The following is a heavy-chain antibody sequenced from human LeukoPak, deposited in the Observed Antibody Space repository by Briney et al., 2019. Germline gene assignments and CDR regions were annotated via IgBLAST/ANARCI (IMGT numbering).Heavy chain of an antibody. CDR1: GYTFTSYG. CDR2: ISAYNGNT. Sequence: ASVKLSCKASGYTFTSYGISWVRQAPGQGLEWMGWISAYNGNTNYAQKLQGRVTMTTDTSTSTAYMELRSLRSDDTAVYYCARVNGLLWFGELLNYGMDVWGKGTTVTVSS. D-gene: IGHD3-10*01. V-gene: IGHV1-18*04. CDR3: ARVNGLLWFGELLNYGMDV. J-gene: IGHJ6*04.